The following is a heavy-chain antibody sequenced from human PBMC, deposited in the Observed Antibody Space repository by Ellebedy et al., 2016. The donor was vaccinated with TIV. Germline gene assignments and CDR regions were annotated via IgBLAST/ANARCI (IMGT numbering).Heavy chain of an antibody. CDR2: ISDSGAST. Sequence: PRGSLRLSCAASGSTFSSYAMSWVRQVPGKGLEWVSAISDSGASTFYADSVKGRFTISRENSRNTLYLHMNSLRAEDPAVYYCARSDWGSGWYGLKDYWGQGTLVTVSS. CDR3: ARSDWGSGWYGLKDY. CDR1: GSTFSSYA. V-gene: IGHV3-23*01. D-gene: IGHD6-19*01. J-gene: IGHJ4*02.